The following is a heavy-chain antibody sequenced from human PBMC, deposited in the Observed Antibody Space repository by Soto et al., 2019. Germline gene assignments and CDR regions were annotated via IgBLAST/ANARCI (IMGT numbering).Heavy chain of an antibody. CDR3: AFSRIAALDY. Sequence: QVQLQQWGAGLLKPSETLSLTCAVYGGSFSGYYWSWIRQPPGKGLEWIGEINHSGSTNYNPSLKSRVTISVDTSKNQFSLKLSSVTAADTAVYYCAFSRIAALDYWGQGTLFTVSS. D-gene: IGHD6-13*01. CDR2: INHSGST. CDR1: GGSFSGYY. J-gene: IGHJ4*02. V-gene: IGHV4-34*01.